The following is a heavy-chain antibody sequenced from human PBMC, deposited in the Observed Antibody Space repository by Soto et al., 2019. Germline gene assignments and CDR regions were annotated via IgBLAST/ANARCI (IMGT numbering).Heavy chain of an antibody. Sequence: QVHLVQSGAEVKKPGSSVKVSCKYSGGTFRTESINWVRQAPGQGPEWMGGILPFFGTADYAPRFQGRVTITADGATTTAYMELRSLTSQHTAGYFSSRRHEYGGNSDAFDVWGQGTMVTVSS. J-gene: IGHJ3*01. CDR1: GGTFRTES. D-gene: IGHD4-17*01. CDR3: SRRHEYGGNSDAFDV. CDR2: ILPFFGTA. V-gene: IGHV1-69*13.